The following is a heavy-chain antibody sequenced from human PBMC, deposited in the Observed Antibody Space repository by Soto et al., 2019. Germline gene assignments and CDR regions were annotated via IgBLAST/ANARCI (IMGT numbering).Heavy chain of an antibody. J-gene: IGHJ6*03. Sequence: QMQLQESGPGLVKTSETLSLTCTVSGGSIRESGLYWGWIRQSPGKGLEWIGSSFFSGRSHYNTSPKSRVSISIDASKHQFSLNVISVTAADTGVYYCVRSLMDVWGKGTTVTVSS. CDR1: GGSIRESGLY. CDR2: SFFSGRS. CDR3: VRSLMDV. V-gene: IGHV4-39*01.